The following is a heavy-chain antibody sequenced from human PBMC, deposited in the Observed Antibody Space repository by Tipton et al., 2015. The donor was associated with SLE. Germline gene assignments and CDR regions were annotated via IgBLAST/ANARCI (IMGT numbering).Heavy chain of an antibody. CDR1: GGSISISNYF. D-gene: IGHD5-24*01. CDR2: IYYTGRT. V-gene: IGHV4-61*05. J-gene: IGHJ1*01. CDR3: SKDYNYDHPDYN. Sequence: TLSLTCTVSGGSISISNYFWSWIRQPPGKGLEWIAYIYYTGRTDYNPSLKSRLTISLDKSRDQFSLRLTSVTAADTAVYYCSKDYNYDHPDYNWGQGTLVTVSS.